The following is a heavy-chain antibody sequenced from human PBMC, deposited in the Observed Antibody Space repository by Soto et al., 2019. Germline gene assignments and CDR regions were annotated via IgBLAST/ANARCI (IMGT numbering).Heavy chain of an antibody. CDR1: GYTLSELA. D-gene: IGHD2-21*02. J-gene: IGHJ4*02. CDR2: FDPEGSDT. Sequence: ASVKVSCKVSGYTLSELAIHWVRQAPGKGFEWMGGFDPEGSDTIYAQKFQGRVTMTSDTSTETAYMELESLTSEDTAFYYCATMGFCGPGCYSFDYCGQGPLVTVSS. V-gene: IGHV1-24*01. CDR3: ATMGFCGPGCYSFDY.